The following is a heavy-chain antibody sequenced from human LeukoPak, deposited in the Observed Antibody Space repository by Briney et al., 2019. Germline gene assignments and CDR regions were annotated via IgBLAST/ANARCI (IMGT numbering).Heavy chain of an antibody. CDR2: IYPGDSDT. Sequence: GESLKISCKGSGYRFTSYWIGWVRQMPGKGLEWMGIIYPGDSDTRYSPSFQGQVTISADKSISTAYLQWSSLKASDTAMYSCARHDASGYDGGRYFDYWGQGTLVTVSS. D-gene: IGHD5-12*01. CDR1: GYRFTSYW. CDR3: ARHDASGYDGGRYFDY. J-gene: IGHJ4*02. V-gene: IGHV5-51*01.